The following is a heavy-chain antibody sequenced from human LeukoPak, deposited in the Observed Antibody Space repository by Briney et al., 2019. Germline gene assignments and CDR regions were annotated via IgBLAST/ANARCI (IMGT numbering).Heavy chain of an antibody. J-gene: IGHJ4*02. CDR1: GGTFSSYA. V-gene: IGHV1-69*05. Sequence: SVKVSCKASGGTFSSYAISWVRQAPGQGLEWMGRIIPIFGTANYAQKFQGRVTITTDESTSTAYMELSSLRSEDTAVYFCARFPLGGYYYFDYWGQGTLVTVSS. CDR2: IIPIFGTA. CDR3: ARFPLGGYYYFDY. D-gene: IGHD3-22*01.